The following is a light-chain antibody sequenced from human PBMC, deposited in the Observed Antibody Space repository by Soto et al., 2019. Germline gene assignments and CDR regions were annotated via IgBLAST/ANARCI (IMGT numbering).Light chain of an antibody. Sequence: EIVLTQSPGTLSLSPGERATLSCRASQSVTSSYLAWYQQKPGQAPRLLIYGASSRATGIPDRFSGSGSGTDFTLTISRLEPEDFAVYYCQQYGRPPWTFGQGTKVEIK. V-gene: IGKV3-20*01. CDR3: QQYGRPPWT. CDR2: GAS. J-gene: IGKJ1*01. CDR1: QSVTSSY.